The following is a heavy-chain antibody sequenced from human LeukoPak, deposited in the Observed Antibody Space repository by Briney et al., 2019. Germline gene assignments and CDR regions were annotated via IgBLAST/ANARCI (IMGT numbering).Heavy chain of an antibody. D-gene: IGHD5-18*01. CDR2: ISYDGSNK. CDR3: ANALSSYSYRPEGLDY. Sequence: GGSLSLSCAASGFTFSSYGMHWVRQAPGKELEWVAVISYDGSNKYYADSVKGRFTISRDNSKNTLYLQMNSLRAEDTAVYYCANALSSYSYRPEGLDYWGQGTLVTVSS. CDR1: GFTFSSYG. J-gene: IGHJ4*02. V-gene: IGHV3-30*18.